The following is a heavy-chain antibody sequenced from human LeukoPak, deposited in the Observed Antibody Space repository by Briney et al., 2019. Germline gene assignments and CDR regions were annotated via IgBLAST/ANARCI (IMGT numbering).Heavy chain of an antibody. V-gene: IGHV1-2*06. CDR2: INPNSGGT. Sequence: GASVKVSCKASGYTFTGYYMHWVRQAPGQGLEWMGRINPNSGGTNYAQKFQGRVTMTRDTPISTAYMELSRLRSDDTAVYYCARDDPDILNSYGMDVWGQGTTVTVSS. CDR3: ARDDPDILNSYGMDV. J-gene: IGHJ6*02. D-gene: IGHD3-9*01. CDR1: GYTFTGYY.